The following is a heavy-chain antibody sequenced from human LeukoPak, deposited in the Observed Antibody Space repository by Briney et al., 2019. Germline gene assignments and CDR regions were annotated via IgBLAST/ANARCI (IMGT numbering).Heavy chain of an antibody. CDR1: GFTFSNYA. D-gene: IGHD6-13*01. CDR2: ISSDGAA. CDR3: AKEIAAICLPAVDC. Sequence: PGGSLRLSCAASGFTFSNYAMSWVRQAPGKGLEWVSGISSDGAAFYPDSVKGRFTISRDNSKNTLYLQMNSLGVADTAIYYCAKEIAAICLPAVDCWGQGTLVTVSS. J-gene: IGHJ4*02. V-gene: IGHV3-23*01.